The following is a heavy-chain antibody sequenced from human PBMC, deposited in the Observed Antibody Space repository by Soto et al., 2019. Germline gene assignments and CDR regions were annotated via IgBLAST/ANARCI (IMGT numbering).Heavy chain of an antibody. Sequence: PGESLKISCQASGYRFTSFWIGWVRQMPGRGLEWMGIIYPGDSDIMYSQSFEGQVTISADKSISTAYLQLSSLRASDTAIYYCARQTGTMMRVHWFDSWGQGTLVTVSS. D-gene: IGHD3-22*01. CDR1: GYRFTSFW. V-gene: IGHV5-51*01. CDR3: ARQTGTMMRVHWFDS. J-gene: IGHJ5*01. CDR2: IYPGDSDI.